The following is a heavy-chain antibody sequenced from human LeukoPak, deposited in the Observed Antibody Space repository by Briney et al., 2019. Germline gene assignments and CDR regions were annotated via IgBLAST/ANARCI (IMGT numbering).Heavy chain of an antibody. Sequence: GGSLRLSCVASGFTFSSYAMSWVRQAPGKGLEWVSAISGSGGSTYYADSVKGRFTISRDNSENTLYLQMNSLRAEDTAVYYCAKTQLYYYDSSGYSDWGQGTLVTVSS. J-gene: IGHJ4*02. CDR1: GFTFSSYA. V-gene: IGHV3-23*01. CDR3: AKTQLYYYDSSGYSD. D-gene: IGHD3-22*01. CDR2: ISGSGGST.